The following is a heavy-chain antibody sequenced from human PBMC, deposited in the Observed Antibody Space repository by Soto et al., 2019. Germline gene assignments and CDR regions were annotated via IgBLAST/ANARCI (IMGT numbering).Heavy chain of an antibody. V-gene: IGHV4-59*01. CDR3: ARAYDYIWGSYRTFDY. D-gene: IGHD3-16*02. CDR2: IYYSGST. CDR1: GGSISSYY. J-gene: IGHJ4*02. Sequence: SETLSLTCTVSGGSISSYYWSWIRQPPGKGLEWIGYIYYSGSTNYNPSLKSRVTISVDTSKNQFSLKLSSVTAADTAVYYCARAYDYIWGSYRTFDYWGQGTQVTVSS.